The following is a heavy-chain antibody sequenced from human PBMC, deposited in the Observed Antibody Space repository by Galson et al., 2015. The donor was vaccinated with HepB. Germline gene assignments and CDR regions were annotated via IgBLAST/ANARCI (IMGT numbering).Heavy chain of an antibody. CDR2: IRSRANNYAT. J-gene: IGHJ4*02. V-gene: IGHV3-73*01. D-gene: IGHD5-12*01. Sequence: SLRLSCAASGFTFSGSAIRWVRQAPGKGPEWVGRIRSRANNYATSYVPSLGGRFTISRDDSKNVAYMHMRRLKTEDTAVYYCARLGDFSGYSSRWGQGTLVTVSS. CDR3: ARLGDFSGYSSR. CDR1: GFTFSGSA.